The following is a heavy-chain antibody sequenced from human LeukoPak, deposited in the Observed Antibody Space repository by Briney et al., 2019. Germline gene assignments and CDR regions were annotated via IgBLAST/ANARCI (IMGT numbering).Heavy chain of an antibody. Sequence: SETLSLTCTVSGGSISSYYWSWLRQPPGKGLEWIGYIYYSGSTNYNPSLKSRVTISVDTSKNQFSLKLSSVTAADTAVYYCARDRHTGGYSYGSFDYWGQGTLVTVSS. D-gene: IGHD5-18*01. CDR2: IYYSGST. CDR3: ARDRHTGGYSYGSFDY. V-gene: IGHV4-59*01. J-gene: IGHJ4*02. CDR1: GGSISSYY.